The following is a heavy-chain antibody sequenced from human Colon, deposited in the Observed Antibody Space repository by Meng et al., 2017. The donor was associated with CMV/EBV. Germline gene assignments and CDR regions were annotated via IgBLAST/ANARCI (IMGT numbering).Heavy chain of an antibody. CDR2: IKSKTDGETT. CDR3: NTDPHRTDEDYYDSSAYYEFDY. Sequence: MTWVRQAPWKGLEWVGRIKSKTDGETTDYAAPVKGRFTISRDDSKNMLYLQMNSLKTEDTAVYYCNTDPHRTDEDYYDSSAYYEFDYWGQGTLVTVSS. V-gene: IGHV3-15*01. D-gene: IGHD3-22*01. J-gene: IGHJ4*02.